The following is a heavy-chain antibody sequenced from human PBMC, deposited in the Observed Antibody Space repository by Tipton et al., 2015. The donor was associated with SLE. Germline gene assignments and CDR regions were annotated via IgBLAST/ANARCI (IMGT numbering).Heavy chain of an antibody. J-gene: IGHJ6*02. CDR2: ISGSGGST. D-gene: IGHD3-3*01. CDR1: GFTFSSYA. V-gene: IGHV3-23*01. Sequence: SLRLSCAASGFTFSSYAMSWVRQAPGKGLEWVSAISGSGGSTYYADSVKGRFTISRDNSKNTLYPQMNSLRAEDTAVYYCAKDRDSPISGVVTPTLYGMDVWGQGTLVTVSS. CDR3: AKDRDSPISGVVTPTLYGMDV.